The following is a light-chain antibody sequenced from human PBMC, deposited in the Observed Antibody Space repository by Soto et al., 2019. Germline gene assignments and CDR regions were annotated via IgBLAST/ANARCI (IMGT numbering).Light chain of an antibody. Sequence: SYELTQPPSVSVSPGQTVSITCSAENLGNKYVCWYQLKAGQSPVLVISEDGKRPSGIPERFSGSNSGNTATLTISGSQATDEADYYCQAWDSRTDVFGTGTKLTVL. CDR1: NLGNKY. V-gene: IGLV3-1*01. J-gene: IGLJ1*01. CDR2: EDG. CDR3: QAWDSRTDV.